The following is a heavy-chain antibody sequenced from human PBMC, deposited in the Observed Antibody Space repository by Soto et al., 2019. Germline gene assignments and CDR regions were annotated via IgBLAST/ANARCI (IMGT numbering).Heavy chain of an antibody. CDR2: ISDYNGNT. D-gene: IGHD2-2*02. Sequence: QVQLVQSGAEVKKPGASVKVSCKASGYNFTSYGISWVRQAPGQGLEWMGWISDYNGNTNYAQKLQGRVTMTTDTSTSTAYMELRSLRSDDTAVYYCAVPAAIRGYYYCGMDVWGQGTTVTVSS. J-gene: IGHJ6*02. CDR3: AVPAAIRGYYYCGMDV. V-gene: IGHV1-18*01. CDR1: GYNFTSYG.